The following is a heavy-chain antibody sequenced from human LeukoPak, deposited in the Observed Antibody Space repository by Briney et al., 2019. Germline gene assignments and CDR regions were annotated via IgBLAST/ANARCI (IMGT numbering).Heavy chain of an antibody. CDR2: IIPIFGTA. D-gene: IGHD3-22*01. Sequence: SVKVSCKASGGTFSSYAISWVRQAPGQGLEWMGRIIPIFGTANYAQKFQGRVTITTDESTSTAYMELSSLRSEDTAVCYCARVQYYDSSGYYRAEYFQHWGQGTLVTVSS. J-gene: IGHJ1*01. CDR3: ARVQYYDSSGYYRAEYFQH. V-gene: IGHV1-69*05. CDR1: GGTFSSYA.